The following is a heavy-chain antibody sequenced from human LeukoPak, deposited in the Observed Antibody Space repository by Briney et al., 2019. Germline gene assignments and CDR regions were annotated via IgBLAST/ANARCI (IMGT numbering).Heavy chain of an antibody. CDR2: INHSGST. D-gene: IGHD4-17*01. J-gene: IGHJ4*02. Sequence: PSETLSLTCAVYGGSFSGYYWSWIRQPPGKGLEWIGEINHSGSTNYNPSLKSRVTISVDTSKNQFSLKLSSVTAADTAVCYCARGRNYGDYFDYWGQGTLVTVSS. V-gene: IGHV4-34*01. CDR3: ARGRNYGDYFDY. CDR1: GGSFSGYY.